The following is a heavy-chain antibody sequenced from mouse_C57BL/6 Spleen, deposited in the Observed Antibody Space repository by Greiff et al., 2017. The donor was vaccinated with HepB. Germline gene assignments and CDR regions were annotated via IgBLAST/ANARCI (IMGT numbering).Heavy chain of an antibody. J-gene: IGHJ2*01. Sequence: QVHVKQPGAELVKPGASVKMSCKASGYTFTSYWITWVKQRPGQGLEWIGDIYPGSGSTNYNEKFKSKATLTVDTSSSTASMQLSSLTSEDSAVYYCARGGRQPDYWGQGTTLTVSS. CDR1: GYTFTSYW. V-gene: IGHV1-55*01. D-gene: IGHD3-2*01. CDR2: IYPGSGST. CDR3: ARGGRQPDY.